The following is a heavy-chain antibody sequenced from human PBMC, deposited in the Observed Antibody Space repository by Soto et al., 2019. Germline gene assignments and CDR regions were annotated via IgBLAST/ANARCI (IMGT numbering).Heavy chain of an antibody. J-gene: IGHJ4*02. Sequence: QVQVVESGGGVVQPGGSLRLSCAASGFTFSDYGMHWVRQAPGTGLEWVAVISYDGTNKYFADSVKGRFTISRDNSKNPLYLQMDSLRAEDTAVYYCAKDRYCSGGSCSGGYDYWGQGTLVTVSS. CDR1: GFTFSDYG. CDR3: AKDRYCSGGSCSGGYDY. CDR2: ISYDGTNK. V-gene: IGHV3-30*18. D-gene: IGHD2-15*01.